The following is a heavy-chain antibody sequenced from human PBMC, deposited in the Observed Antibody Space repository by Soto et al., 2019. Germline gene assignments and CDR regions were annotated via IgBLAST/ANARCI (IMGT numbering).Heavy chain of an antibody. CDR3: ARGSSNWAYYFDF. Sequence: EVHLVESGGGLVQPGGSLRLSCAASGFTFSSYSLNWVRQAPGKGLEWVSYITSSGTTVYYADSVRGRFTISRDNAKNTRYLHTNRLRDDGTAVYYCARGSSNWAYYFDFWGQGTLVTVSS. CDR1: GFTFSSYS. CDR2: ITSSGTTV. V-gene: IGHV3-48*02. D-gene: IGHD6-13*01. J-gene: IGHJ4*02.